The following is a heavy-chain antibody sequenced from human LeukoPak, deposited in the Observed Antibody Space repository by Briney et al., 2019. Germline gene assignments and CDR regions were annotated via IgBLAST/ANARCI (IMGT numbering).Heavy chain of an antibody. CDR2: IYYSGST. Sequence: ASETLSLTCTVSGGSISSYYWSWIRQPPGKGLEWIGYIYYSGSTNYNPSLKSRVTISVDTSKNQFSLKLSSVTAADTAVYYCARGLAKNWFDPWGQGTLVTVSS. CDR1: GGSISSYY. J-gene: IGHJ5*02. CDR3: ARGLAKNWFDP. D-gene: IGHD3-16*01. V-gene: IGHV4-59*01.